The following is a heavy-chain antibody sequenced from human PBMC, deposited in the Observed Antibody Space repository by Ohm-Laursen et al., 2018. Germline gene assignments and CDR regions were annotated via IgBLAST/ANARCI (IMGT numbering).Heavy chain of an antibody. V-gene: IGHV1-18*01. CDR2: ISAYNGNT. D-gene: IGHD3-9*01. CDR1: GYTFTSYD. Sequence: AASVKVSCKASGYTFTSYDINWVRQATGQGLEWMGWISAYNGNTNYAQKLQGRVTMTTDTSTGTAYMELRSLRSDDTAVYYCARRRSYDILTGYYVDYWGQGTLVTVSS. CDR3: ARRRSYDILTGYYVDY. J-gene: IGHJ4*02.